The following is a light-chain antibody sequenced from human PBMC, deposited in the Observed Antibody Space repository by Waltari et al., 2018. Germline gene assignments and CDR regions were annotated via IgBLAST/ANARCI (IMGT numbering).Light chain of an antibody. CDR2: KNE. V-gene: IGLV1-47*01. CDR1: TSNIGRNH. J-gene: IGLJ3*02. CDR3: AGWSDSLSAWV. Sequence: QSVLPQPPSASGTPGQRVTISCSGSTSNIGRNHVYWYQHLPGTAPKLPIYKNEQRPAGVPDRFPGSKEGTSASLAISGLRSEDEADYYCAGWSDSLSAWVFGGGTKLTVL.